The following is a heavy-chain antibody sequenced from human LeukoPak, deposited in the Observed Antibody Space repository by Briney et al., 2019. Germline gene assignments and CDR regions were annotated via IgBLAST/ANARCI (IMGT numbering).Heavy chain of an antibody. D-gene: IGHD5-24*01. CDR2: INHSGST. Sequence: PSETLSLTCAVYGGSFSGYYWSWIRQPPGKGLEWIGEINHSGSTNYNPSLKSRVTISVDTTKNQFSLKLSSVTAADTAVYYCARYRDGYNLGYYYYYMDVWGKGTTVTISS. CDR1: GGSFSGYY. CDR3: ARYRDGYNLGYYYYYMDV. J-gene: IGHJ6*03. V-gene: IGHV4-34*01.